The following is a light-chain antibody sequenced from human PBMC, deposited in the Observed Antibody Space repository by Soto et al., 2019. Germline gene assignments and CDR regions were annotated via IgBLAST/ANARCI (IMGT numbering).Light chain of an antibody. V-gene: IGLV1-40*01. CDR3: QSYDSSLSGVV. Sequence: QSVLTQPPSVSVAPGQRVTISCTGSSSNIGAGYDVHWYQQLPGTAPKLLIYGNSNRPSGVPDRFSGSKSGTSASLAITGLQAEDEADYYCQSYDSSLSGVVFGGGTKLTVI. J-gene: IGLJ2*01. CDR2: GNS. CDR1: SSNIGAGYD.